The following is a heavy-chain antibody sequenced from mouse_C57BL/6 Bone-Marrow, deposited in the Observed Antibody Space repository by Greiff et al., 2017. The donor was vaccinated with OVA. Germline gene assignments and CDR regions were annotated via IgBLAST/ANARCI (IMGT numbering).Heavy chain of an antibody. CDR3: TSYGNFDY. D-gene: IGHD2-1*01. J-gene: IGHJ2*01. V-gene: IGHV14-4*01. Sequence: EVQLQQSGAELVRPGASVKLSCTASGFNIKDDYMHWVKQRPEQGLEWIGWIDPENGDTEYASKFQGKATITADTSSNTAYLQLSSLTSEDAAVYSCTSYGNFDYWGQGTTLTVSS. CDR2: IDPENGDT. CDR1: GFNIKDDY.